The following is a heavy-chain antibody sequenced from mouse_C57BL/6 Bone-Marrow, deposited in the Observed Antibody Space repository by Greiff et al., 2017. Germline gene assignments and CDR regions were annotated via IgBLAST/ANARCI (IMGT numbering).Heavy chain of an antibody. J-gene: IGHJ4*01. CDR2: INPYNGGT. CDR1: GYTFTDYY. D-gene: IGHD2-1*01. CDR3: ALYYGKGYYAMDY. V-gene: IGHV1-19*01. Sequence: EVKVVESGPVLVKPGASVKMSCKASGYTFTDYYMNWVKQSHGKSLEWIGVINPYNGGTSYNQKFKGKATLTVDKSSSTAYMELNSLTSEDSAVYYCALYYGKGYYAMDYWGQGTSGTVSS.